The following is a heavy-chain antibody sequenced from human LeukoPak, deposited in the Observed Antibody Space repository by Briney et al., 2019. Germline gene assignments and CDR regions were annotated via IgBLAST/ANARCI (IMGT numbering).Heavy chain of an antibody. J-gene: IGHJ4*02. Sequence: GRSLRLSCAASGFTFSSYGMHWVRQAPGKGLEWVAVISYDGSNKYYADSVKGRFTISRGNSKNTLYLQMNSLRAEDTAVYYCAKEWELRGVEDYWGQGTLVTVSS. CDR1: GFTFSSYG. CDR3: AKEWELRGVEDY. V-gene: IGHV3-30*18. CDR2: ISYDGSNK. D-gene: IGHD1-26*01.